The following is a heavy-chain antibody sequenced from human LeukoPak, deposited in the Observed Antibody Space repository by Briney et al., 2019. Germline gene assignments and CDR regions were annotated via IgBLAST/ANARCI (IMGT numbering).Heavy chain of an antibody. CDR3: ARDPPSYYYDSSGYFDY. CDR1: GFTFSSYA. D-gene: IGHD3-22*01. CDR2: ISYDGSSK. Sequence: PGGSLRLSCAASGFTFSSYAMHWVRQAPGKGLEWVAVISYDGSSKYYADSVKGRFTISRDNSKNTLYLQMNSLRAEDTAAYYCARDPPSYYYDSSGYFDYWGQGTLVTVSS. J-gene: IGHJ4*02. V-gene: IGHV3-30-3*01.